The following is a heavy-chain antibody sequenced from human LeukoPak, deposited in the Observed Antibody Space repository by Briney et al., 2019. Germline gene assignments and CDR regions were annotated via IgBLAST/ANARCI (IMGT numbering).Heavy chain of an antibody. J-gene: IGHJ4*02. CDR3: AKTRPLDSSSWSHGDY. CDR2: ISGSGDST. V-gene: IGHV3-23*01. CDR1: GFTFSSYA. Sequence: GGSLRLSCAASGFTFSSYAMSWVRQAPGKGLEWVSAISGSGDSTYYGDSVKGRFTISRDNSKNTLYLQMNSLRAEDTAVYYCAKTRPLDSSSWSHGDYWGQGTLITVSS. D-gene: IGHD6-13*01.